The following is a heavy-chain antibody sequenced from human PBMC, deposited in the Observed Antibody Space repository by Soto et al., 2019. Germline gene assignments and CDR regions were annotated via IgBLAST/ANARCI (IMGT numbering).Heavy chain of an antibody. Sequence: QVQLVQSGAEVKKPGASVKVSCKASGYTFTSYGISWVRQAPGQGLEWMGWISAYNGNTNYAQKLHGRVTMTTHTSTSKAYMELRILRTDDTAVSYCARDLMVWATPPYYFDYWGQGTLVTVSS. V-gene: IGHV1-18*01. CDR2: ISAYNGNT. CDR3: ARDLMVWATPPYYFDY. CDR1: GYTFTSYG. J-gene: IGHJ4*02. D-gene: IGHD2-8*01.